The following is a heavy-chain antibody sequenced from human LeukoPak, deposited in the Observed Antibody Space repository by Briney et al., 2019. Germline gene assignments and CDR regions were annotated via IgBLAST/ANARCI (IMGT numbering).Heavy chain of an antibody. J-gene: IGHJ3*02. CDR3: ARHSTPSPTMALRDI. Sequence: SETLSLTCTVSGGSISSYYWSWIRQPPGKGLEWVGYIYYSGSTNYNPSLKSRVTISVDTSKNQFSLKLSSVTAADTAVYYCARHSTPSPTMALRDIWGQGTMVTVSS. D-gene: IGHD3-10*01. CDR1: GGSISSYY. V-gene: IGHV4-59*08. CDR2: IYYSGST.